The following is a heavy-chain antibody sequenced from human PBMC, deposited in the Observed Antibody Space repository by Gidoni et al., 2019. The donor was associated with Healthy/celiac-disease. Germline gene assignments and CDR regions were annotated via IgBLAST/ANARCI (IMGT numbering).Heavy chain of an antibody. J-gene: IGHJ4*02. CDR3: TRARYYYDSSGYQDFDY. Sequence: EVQLVESGGGLVKPGRSLRLSCTASGFTFGDYAMSWFRQAPGKGLEWVGFIRSKAYGGTTEYAASVKGRFTISRDDSKSIAYLQMNSLKTEDTAVYYCTRARYYYDSSGYQDFDYWGQGTLVTVSS. CDR1: GFTFGDYA. D-gene: IGHD3-22*01. V-gene: IGHV3-49*05. CDR2: IRSKAYGGTT.